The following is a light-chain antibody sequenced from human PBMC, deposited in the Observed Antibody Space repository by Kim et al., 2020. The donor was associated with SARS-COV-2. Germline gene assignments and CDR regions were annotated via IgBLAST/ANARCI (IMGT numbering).Light chain of an antibody. CDR1: SSDVCGYNY. CDR3: CSYAGSYTSYV. J-gene: IGLJ1*01. V-gene: IGLV2-11*01. CDR2: DVS. Sequence: QSALTQPRSVSGSPGQSVTISCTGTSSDVCGYNYVYWYQQHPGKAPKLMIYDVSKRPSGVPDRFSGSKSGNTASLTISGLQAEDEADYYCCSYAGSYTSYVFGTGTKVTVL.